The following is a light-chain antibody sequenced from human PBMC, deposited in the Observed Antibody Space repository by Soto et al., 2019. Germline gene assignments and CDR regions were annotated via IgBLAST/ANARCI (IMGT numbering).Light chain of an antibody. CDR2: GAS. CDR1: QSISSNF. Sequence: EFVLTQSPGTLSLSPGERATLSCRASQSISSNFLAWYQHKPGQAPRLRIHGASFRGTGIPDRFSGGGSGTDSTLTISRLEPEDFAVYYCQRYCSSPPLTFGGGTKVEI. J-gene: IGKJ4*01. V-gene: IGKV3-20*01. CDR3: QRYCSSPPLT.